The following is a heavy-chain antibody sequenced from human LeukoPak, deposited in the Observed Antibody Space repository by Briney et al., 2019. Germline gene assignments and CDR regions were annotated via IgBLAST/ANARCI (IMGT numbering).Heavy chain of an antibody. CDR3: ARQAVDSSGYYSYFDY. Sequence: SETLSLTCTVSGGSISSSSYYWGWIRQPPGKELEWIGSIYYSESTYYNPSLKSRVTISVDTSKNQSSLKLSSVTAADTAVYYCARQAVDSSGYYSYFDYWGQGTLVTVSS. J-gene: IGHJ4*02. CDR2: IYYSEST. CDR1: GGSISSSSYY. V-gene: IGHV4-39*01. D-gene: IGHD3-22*01.